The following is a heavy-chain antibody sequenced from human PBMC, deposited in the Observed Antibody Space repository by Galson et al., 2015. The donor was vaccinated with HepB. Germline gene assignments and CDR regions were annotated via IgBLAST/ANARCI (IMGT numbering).Heavy chain of an antibody. J-gene: IGHJ4*02. V-gene: IGHV3-49*03. CDR1: GFTFGDYA. CDR3: AREMDYCSGGICYEGGPLDY. Sequence: SLRLSCAASGFTFGDYAMSWFRQAPGRGLEWVGSIRSETYAGTAEYAASVKGRFSISRDDSKNISYLQMNSLKSEDTAVYYCAREMDYCSGGICYEGGPLDYWGQGTLVTVSS. D-gene: IGHD2-15*01. CDR2: IRSETYAGTA.